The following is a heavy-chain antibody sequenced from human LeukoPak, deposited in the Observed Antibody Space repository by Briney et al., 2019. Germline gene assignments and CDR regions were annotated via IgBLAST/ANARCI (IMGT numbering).Heavy chain of an antibody. D-gene: IGHD3-10*01. J-gene: IGHJ6*03. CDR1: GFTFSSYE. CDR3: ARVGITMVRGVIINLYYMDV. Sequence: GGSLRLSCAASGFTFSSYEMNWVRQAPGKGLEWVSYISSSSSTIYYADSVKGRFTISRDNAKNSLYLQMNSLRAEDTAVYYCARVGITMVRGVIINLYYMDVWGKGTTVTVSS. CDR2: ISSSSSTI. V-gene: IGHV3-48*03.